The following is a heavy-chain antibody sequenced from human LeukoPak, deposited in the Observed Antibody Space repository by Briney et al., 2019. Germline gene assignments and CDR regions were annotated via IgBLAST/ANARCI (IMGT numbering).Heavy chain of an antibody. D-gene: IGHD6-13*01. V-gene: IGHV4-4*07. CDR3: ARDEYSSSWDYYCYYMDV. Sequence: SETLSLTCTVSGGSISSYYWSWIRQPAGKGLEWIGGIYTSGSTNYNPSLKSRVTISVDKSKNQFSLKLSSVTAADTAVYYCARDEYSSSWDYYCYYMDVWGKGTTVTVSS. J-gene: IGHJ6*03. CDR1: GGSISSYY. CDR2: IYTSGST.